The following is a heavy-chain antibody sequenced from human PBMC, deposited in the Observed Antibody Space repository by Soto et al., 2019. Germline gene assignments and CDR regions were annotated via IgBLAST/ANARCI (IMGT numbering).Heavy chain of an antibody. J-gene: IGHJ4*02. D-gene: IGHD3-10*01. Sequence: QLQLQESGPGLVKPSETLSLTCTVSGGSISSSSYYWGWIRQPPGKGLEWIGSIYYSGSTYYNPSLKSRVTISVHTSKNQFSLNLSSVTAADTAVYYCATLWFGEGNYWGQGTLVTVSS. CDR1: GGSISSSSYY. CDR3: ATLWFGEGNY. CDR2: IYYSGST. V-gene: IGHV4-39*01.